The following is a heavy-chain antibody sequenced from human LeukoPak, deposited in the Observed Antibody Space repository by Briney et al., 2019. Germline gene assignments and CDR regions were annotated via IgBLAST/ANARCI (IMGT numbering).Heavy chain of an antibody. J-gene: IGHJ4*02. Sequence: PSETLSLTCAVYGGSFSGYYWSWIRQPPGKGLEWIGEINHSGSTNYNPSLKSRVTISVDTSKNQFSLKLSSVTAADTAVYYCARGVRGHLTYWGQGTLVTVSS. CDR3: ARGVRGHLTY. CDR1: GGSFSGYY. V-gene: IGHV4-34*01. D-gene: IGHD3-10*01. CDR2: INHSGST.